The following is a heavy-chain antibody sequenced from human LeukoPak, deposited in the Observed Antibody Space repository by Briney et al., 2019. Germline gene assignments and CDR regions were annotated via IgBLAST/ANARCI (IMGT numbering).Heavy chain of an antibody. J-gene: IGHJ1*01. D-gene: IGHD1-1*01. CDR3: ARPRTGLEYFQN. Sequence: SETLSLTCAVSGYSIRSGYYWGWIRQPPGKGLGWIGSIYHSRSTYSNPSLKSRVTISLDTSKNRFSLKLSSVTAADTAVYCCARPRTGLEYFQNCGKGTLVTVSS. CDR1: GYSIRSGYY. V-gene: IGHV4-38-2*01. CDR2: IYHSRST.